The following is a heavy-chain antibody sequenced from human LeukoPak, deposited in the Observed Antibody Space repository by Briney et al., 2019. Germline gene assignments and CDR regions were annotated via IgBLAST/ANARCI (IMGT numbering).Heavy chain of an antibody. J-gene: IGHJ4*02. CDR1: GYTFTSYG. CDR3: AREDTAMVSRVFDY. Sequence: ASVKVSCKASGYTFTSYGISWVRQAPGQGLEWMGWISAYNGNTNYAQKLQGRVTMTTDTSTSTAYMELRSLRSDDTAVYYCAREDTAMVSRVFDYWDQGTLVTVSS. D-gene: IGHD5-18*01. CDR2: ISAYNGNT. V-gene: IGHV1-18*01.